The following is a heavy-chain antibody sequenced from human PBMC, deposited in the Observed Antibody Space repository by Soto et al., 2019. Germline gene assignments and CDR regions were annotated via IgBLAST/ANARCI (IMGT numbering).Heavy chain of an antibody. CDR2: IYYSGNT. V-gene: IGHV4-31*03. J-gene: IGHJ6*02. CDR3: ARDPSYGDYSYYGMDV. CDR1: GASINGGGYY. Sequence: QVQLQESGPGLVKPSQTLSLTGTVSGASINGGGYYWSWIRQHPGKGLEWIGSIYYSGNTYYSPSLNSRVTISVDTSKNHFSLRLTSVTAADTAVYYCARDPSYGDYSYYGMDVWGQGTTVTVSS. D-gene: IGHD4-17*01.